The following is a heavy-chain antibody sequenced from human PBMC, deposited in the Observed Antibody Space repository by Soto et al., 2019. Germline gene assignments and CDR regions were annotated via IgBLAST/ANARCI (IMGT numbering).Heavy chain of an antibody. J-gene: IGHJ5*02. CDR3: ARAYTTYYYGSSGYSGNWFDP. CDR1: GGSISSGDYY. Sequence: SETLSLTCTVSGGSISSGDYYWSWIRQHPGKGLEWIGYIYYSGSTYYNPSLKSRVTISVDTSKNQFSLKLSSVTAADTAVYYCARAYTTYYYGSSGYSGNWFDPWGQGTLVTVPS. CDR2: IYYSGST. V-gene: IGHV4-30-4*01. D-gene: IGHD3-22*01.